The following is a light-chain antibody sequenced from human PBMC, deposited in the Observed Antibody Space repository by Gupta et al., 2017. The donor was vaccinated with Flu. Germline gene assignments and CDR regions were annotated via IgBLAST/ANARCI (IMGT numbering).Light chain of an antibody. J-gene: IGKJ2*01. CDR3: QQCFNRPYT. CDR2: DTS. V-gene: IGKV1-33*01. CDR1: QSIINY. Sequence: DIQMTQSPSSLSASVGDRVAITCQANQSIINYLNWYQHKPGNAPKLLIYDTSNLETGVPSRFSGIGSGTHFILIISSLQPEDMATYYCQQCFNRPYTFGQGTQLESK.